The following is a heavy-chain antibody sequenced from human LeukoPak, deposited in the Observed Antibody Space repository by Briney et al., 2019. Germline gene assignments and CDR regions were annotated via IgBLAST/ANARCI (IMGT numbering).Heavy chain of an antibody. Sequence: ASVKVSCKASGYTFTGYYMHWVRRAPGQGLEWMGRINPNSGGTNYAQKFQGRVTMTRDTSISTAYMELSRLRSDDTAVYYCARARSNYYGMDVWGQGTTVTVSS. V-gene: IGHV1-2*06. D-gene: IGHD1-26*01. CDR3: ARARSNYYGMDV. J-gene: IGHJ6*02. CDR2: INPNSGGT. CDR1: GYTFTGYY.